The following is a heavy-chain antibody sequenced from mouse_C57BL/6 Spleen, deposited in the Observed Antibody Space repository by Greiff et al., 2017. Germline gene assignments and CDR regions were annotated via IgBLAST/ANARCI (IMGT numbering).Heavy chain of an antibody. CDR2: IRNKANGYTT. V-gene: IGHV7-3*01. Sequence: DVHLVESGGGLVQPGGSLSLSCAASGFTFTDYYMSWVRQPPGKALEWLGFIRNKANGYTTEYSASVKGRFTISRDNSQSILYLQMKALRAEDSATYYCARPSHDGYSFAYWGQGTLVTVSA. D-gene: IGHD2-3*01. CDR1: GFTFTDYY. J-gene: IGHJ3*01. CDR3: ARPSHDGYSFAY.